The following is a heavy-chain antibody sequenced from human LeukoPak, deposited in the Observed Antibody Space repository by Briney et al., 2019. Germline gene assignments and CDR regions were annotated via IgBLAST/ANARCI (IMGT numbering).Heavy chain of an antibody. CDR3: ARGHFRLDGAFIHYYHYGMDV. CDR1: GYTFTSYD. J-gene: IGHJ6*02. CDR2: MNPNSGNT. Sequence: ASVKVSCKASGYTFTSYDINWVRQATGQGLEWMGWMNPNSGNTGYAQKFQGRVTMTRNTSISTAYMELSSLRSEDTAVYYCARGHFRLDGAFIHYYHYGMDVWGQGTTVTVSS. D-gene: IGHD3-16*01. V-gene: IGHV1-8*01.